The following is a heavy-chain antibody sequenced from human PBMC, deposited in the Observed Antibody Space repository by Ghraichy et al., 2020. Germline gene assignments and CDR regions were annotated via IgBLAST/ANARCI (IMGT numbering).Heavy chain of an antibody. Sequence: GESLNISCAASGFTFSNAWMSWVRQAPGKGLEWVGRIKSKTDGGTTDYAAPVKGRFTISRDDSKNTLYLQMNSLKTEDTAVYYCTIWQWLKPYYYYYGMDVWGQGTTVTVSS. CDR2: IKSKTDGGTT. CDR3: TIWQWLKPYYYYYGMDV. J-gene: IGHJ6*02. D-gene: IGHD6-19*01. CDR1: GFTFSNAW. V-gene: IGHV3-15*01.